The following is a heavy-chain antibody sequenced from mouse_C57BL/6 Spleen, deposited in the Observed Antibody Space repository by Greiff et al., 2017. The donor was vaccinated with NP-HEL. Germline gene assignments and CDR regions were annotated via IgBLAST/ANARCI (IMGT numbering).Heavy chain of an antibody. Sequence: EVKLVESEGGLVQPGSSMKLSCTASGFTFSDYYMAWVRQVPEKGLEWVANINYDGSSTYYLDSLKSRFIISRDNAKNILYLQMSSLKSEDTATYYCARFYDYEAGFDYWGQGTTLTVSS. CDR1: GFTFSDYY. V-gene: IGHV5-16*01. D-gene: IGHD2-4*01. J-gene: IGHJ2*01. CDR3: ARFYDYEAGFDY. CDR2: INYDGSST.